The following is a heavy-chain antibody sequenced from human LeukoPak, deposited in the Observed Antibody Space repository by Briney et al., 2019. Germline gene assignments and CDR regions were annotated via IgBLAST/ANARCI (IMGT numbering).Heavy chain of an antibody. CDR2: TYYSGST. V-gene: IGHV4-59*01. D-gene: IGHD2-2*01. CDR3: ARFPGGYDSGY. J-gene: IGHJ4*02. Sequence: SETLSLTCTVSGGSISSYYWSWIRQPPGKGLEWIGYTYYSGSTNYNPSLKSRVTISVDTSKNQFSLKLSSVTAADTAVYYCARFPGGYDSGYWGQGTLVTVSS. CDR1: GGSISSYY.